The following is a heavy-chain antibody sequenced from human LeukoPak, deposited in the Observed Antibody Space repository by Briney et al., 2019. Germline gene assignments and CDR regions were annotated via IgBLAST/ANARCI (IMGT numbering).Heavy chain of an antibody. J-gene: IGHJ4*02. CDR2: IYYSGST. Sequence: SETLSLTCTVSGGFRSSVAYYWGWIRQAPGKGLAWIGSIYYSGSTFYNASFESRVTMSVDTSKNQFSLKLSSVTAADTAVYYCARLCQGTTCAKFEYWGQGILVTVSS. D-gene: IGHD4-17*01. V-gene: IGHV4-39*01. CDR1: GGFRSSVAYY. CDR3: ARLCQGTTCAKFEY.